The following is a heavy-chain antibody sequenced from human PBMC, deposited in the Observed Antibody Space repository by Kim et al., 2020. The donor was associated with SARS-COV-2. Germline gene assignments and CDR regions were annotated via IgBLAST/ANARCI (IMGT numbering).Heavy chain of an antibody. Sequence: GGSLRLSCAASGFTFNTCAMTWVRLTPGKGLEWVTTISPGGTSAVYTDSVKGRFTISRDNSQNTLYLQMKSLRDEDTALYWCAKDDEICHFFDHLGKGIL. CDR1: GFTFNTCA. V-gene: IGHV3-23*01. J-gene: IGHJ4*02. D-gene: IGHD3-3*02. CDR3: AKDDEICHFFDH. CDR2: ISPGGTSA.